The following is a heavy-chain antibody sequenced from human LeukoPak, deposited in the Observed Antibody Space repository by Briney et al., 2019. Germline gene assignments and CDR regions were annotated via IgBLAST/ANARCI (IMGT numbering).Heavy chain of an antibody. D-gene: IGHD5-24*01. V-gene: IGHV3-23*01. J-gene: IGHJ6*03. CDR3: AKGGAATMRDGYNYYYYYMEV. CDR2: ISGSGGHT. Sequence: GGSLRLSCAASGITFSSHAMSWVRQAPGKGLEWVSLISGSGGHTYYGDSVKGRFTISRDNSTNRLYLQMNSLRPEDTAVYYCAKGGAATMRDGYNYYYYYMEVWGRGTTVTVSS. CDR1: GITFSSHA.